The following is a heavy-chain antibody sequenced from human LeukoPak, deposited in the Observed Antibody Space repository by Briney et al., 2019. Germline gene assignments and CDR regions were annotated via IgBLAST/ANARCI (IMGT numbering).Heavy chain of an antibody. J-gene: IGHJ3*02. CDR1: GYTFTSYG. D-gene: IGHD1-26*01. Sequence: GASVKVSCKASGYTFTSYGISWVRQAPGQGLEWMGWISAYNGNTNYAQKLQGRVTMTTDTSTSTAYMELRSLRSNDTAVYYCARVSSRRRMGATLRDDAFDIWGQGTMVTVSS. CDR2: ISAYNGNT. CDR3: ARVSSRRRMGATLRDDAFDI. V-gene: IGHV1-18*01.